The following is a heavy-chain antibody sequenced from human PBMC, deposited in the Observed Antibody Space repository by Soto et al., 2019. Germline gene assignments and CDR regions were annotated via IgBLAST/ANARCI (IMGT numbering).Heavy chain of an antibody. D-gene: IGHD2-15*01. CDR2: IYYSGST. CDR1: GGSISSSSYY. J-gene: IGHJ4*02. V-gene: IGHV4-39*01. Sequence: SETLSLTCTVSGGSISSSSYYWGWIRPPSGKGLEWIGSIYYSGSTYYNPSLKSRVTISVDTSKNQFSLKLSSVTAADTAVYYCARSVMVAATMFDYWGQGTLVTVSS. CDR3: ARSVMVAATMFDY.